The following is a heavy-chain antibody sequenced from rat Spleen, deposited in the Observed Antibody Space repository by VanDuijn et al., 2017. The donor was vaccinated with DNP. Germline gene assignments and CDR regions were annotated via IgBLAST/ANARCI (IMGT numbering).Heavy chain of an antibody. D-gene: IGHD1-7*01. Sequence: QVQLKESGPDLVQPSQTLSLTCTVSGFSLSSYTVSWVRQPPGKGLEWIAAISTGGNTYYHSPLKSRLSISRDTSKSQVFLKMNSLQTDDTGTYYCTRAYPYYGYDYFDYWGQGVMVTVSS. J-gene: IGHJ2*01. CDR1: GFSLSSYT. CDR3: TRAYPYYGYDYFDY. CDR2: ISTGGNT. V-gene: IGHV2-6*01.